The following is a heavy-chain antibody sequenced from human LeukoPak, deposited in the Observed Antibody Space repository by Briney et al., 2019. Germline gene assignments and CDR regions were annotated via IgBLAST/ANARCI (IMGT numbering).Heavy chain of an antibody. Sequence: ASVKVSCKASGGTFSSYAISWVRQAPGQGLEWMGGIIPIFGTANYAQKFQGRVTITADESTSTAYMELSGLRSEDTAVYYCAREENTAMVLRPWGQGTLVTVSS. CDR1: GGTFSSYA. CDR3: AREENTAMVLRP. V-gene: IGHV1-69*13. D-gene: IGHD5-18*01. J-gene: IGHJ5*02. CDR2: IIPIFGTA.